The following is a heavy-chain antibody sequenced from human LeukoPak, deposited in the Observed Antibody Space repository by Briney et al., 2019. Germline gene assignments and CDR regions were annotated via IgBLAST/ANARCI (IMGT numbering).Heavy chain of an antibody. D-gene: IGHD3-16*01. CDR1: GFTFSNYW. Sequence: GGSLRLSCTASGFTFSNYWMTWVRQAPGKGLEWVANIKQDGSQKFYVDSAKGRFTISRDNAKNSLYLQMNSLRAEDTAVYFCARGQTLTFWGQGTLVTVSS. CDR3: ARGQTLTF. J-gene: IGHJ4*02. V-gene: IGHV3-7*01. CDR2: IKQDGSQK.